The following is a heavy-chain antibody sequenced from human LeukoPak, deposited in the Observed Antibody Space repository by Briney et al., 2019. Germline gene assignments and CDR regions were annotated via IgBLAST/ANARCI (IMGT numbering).Heavy chain of an antibody. Sequence: RSSETLSLTCTVSGGSISPDYWGWIRQPPGQGLEWIAYVYYTGTTNFNPSLKSRFSISVDTSRNQLSLRLTSVTAADTAVYYCARLRRVTVATYNYYYLDLWGRGTLVTVSS. CDR3: ARLRRVTVATYNYYYLDL. V-gene: IGHV4-59*01. CDR2: VYYTGTT. CDR1: GGSISPDY. D-gene: IGHD6-19*01. J-gene: IGHJ2*01.